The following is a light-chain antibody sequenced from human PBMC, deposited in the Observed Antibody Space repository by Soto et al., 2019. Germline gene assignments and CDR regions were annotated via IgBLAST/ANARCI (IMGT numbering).Light chain of an antibody. CDR3: QQYGGSPLT. Sequence: EIVLTQSPGTLSLSPGERATLSCRASQTVSVNYVAWYQQKAGQTPRLLIYGASTRATGVPDRFSGSGSGTDFTLTISRLETDDSAVYHCQQYGGSPLTFGGGTKVDIK. CDR1: QTVSVNY. CDR2: GAS. V-gene: IGKV3-20*01. J-gene: IGKJ4*01.